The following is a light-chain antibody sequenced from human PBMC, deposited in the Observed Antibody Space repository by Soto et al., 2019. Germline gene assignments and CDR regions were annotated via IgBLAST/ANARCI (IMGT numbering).Light chain of an antibody. CDR2: GTS. V-gene: IGKV3-20*01. Sequence: EIVLTQSPGTLSLSPGERATLSCRASQSLSRNHLGWYLAWYQQNPGQTPRLLIYGTSYRATGIPDRFSGVGSGTDFTLTISRLEPEDFAVYYCQQYGISHLITFGQGTRLEIK. CDR3: QQYGISHLIT. CDR1: QSLSRNHLGWY. J-gene: IGKJ5*01.